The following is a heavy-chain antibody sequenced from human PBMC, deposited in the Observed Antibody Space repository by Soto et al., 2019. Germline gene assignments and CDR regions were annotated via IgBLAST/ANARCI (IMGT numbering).Heavy chain of an antibody. CDR1: GDTDSTNTAT. CDR2: TYYRSKWNT. Sequence: QVQLQQSGPGLVKPSQTLSLTCAISGDTDSTNTATWDWIRQSPTRGLEWLGRTYYRSKWNTDYALSVKSRITIHPDTSKNQVSLQLDSVTPEDTAVYYCARLIGNSWFVGWGQGTLVTVSS. CDR3: ARLIGNSWFVG. D-gene: IGHD6-13*01. J-gene: IGHJ4*02. V-gene: IGHV6-1*01.